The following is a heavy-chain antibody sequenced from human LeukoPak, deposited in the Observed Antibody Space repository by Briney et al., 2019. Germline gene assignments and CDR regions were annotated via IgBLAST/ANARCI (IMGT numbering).Heavy chain of an antibody. CDR1: GGSVSGDY. Sequence: SETLSLTCAVYGGSVSGDYSSWIRQPPGKGLEWIGEINHSGSTNYNPSLKSRVTISVDTSKNQFSLKLISVTAADTAVYYCARRPRYYMDVWGKGTTVTISS. J-gene: IGHJ6*03. CDR2: INHSGST. V-gene: IGHV4-34*01. CDR3: ARRPRYYMDV.